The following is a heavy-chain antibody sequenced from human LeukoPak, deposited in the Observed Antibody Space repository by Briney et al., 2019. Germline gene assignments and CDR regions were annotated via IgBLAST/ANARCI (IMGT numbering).Heavy chain of an antibody. J-gene: IGHJ4*02. V-gene: IGHV4-61*02. D-gene: IGHD1-26*01. Sequence: PSETLSLTCTVSGGSISSSRNYWSWIRQPAGKGLERIGRIYTSGSTNYNPSLKSRVTISVDTSKNQFSLKLSSVTAADTAVYYCASRSGLVGATWRDYWGQGTLVTVSS. CDR1: GGSISSSRNY. CDR2: IYTSGST. CDR3: ASRSGLVGATWRDY.